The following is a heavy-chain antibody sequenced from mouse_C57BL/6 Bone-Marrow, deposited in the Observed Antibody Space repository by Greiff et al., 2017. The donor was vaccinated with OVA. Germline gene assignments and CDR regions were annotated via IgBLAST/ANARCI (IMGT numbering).Heavy chain of an antibody. V-gene: IGHV14-3*01. CDR3: GFLEEGY. CDR2: IDPANGNT. Sequence: VQLQQSVAELVRPGASVKLSCTASGFNIKNPYMHWVKQSPEQGLEWIGRIDPANGNTKYAPKFQGKATITAHTSSNTAYLQLSSLTSEDTAIYYCGFLEEGYWCQGTTLTVSS. CDR1: GFNIKNPY. J-gene: IGHJ2*01.